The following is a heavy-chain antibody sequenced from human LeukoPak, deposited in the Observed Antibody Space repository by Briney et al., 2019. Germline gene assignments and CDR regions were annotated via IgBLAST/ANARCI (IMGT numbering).Heavy chain of an antibody. CDR3: ARKDYDILTGEDY. D-gene: IGHD3-9*01. CDR2: IYHSGST. V-gene: IGHV4-38-2*02. J-gene: IGHJ4*02. CDR1: GYSISSGYY. Sequence: PSETLSLTCTVSGYSISSGYYWGWIRQPPGKGLEWIGSIYHSGSTYYNPSLKSRVTISVDTSKNQFSLKLSSVTAADTAVYYCARKDYDILTGEDYWGQGTLVTVSS.